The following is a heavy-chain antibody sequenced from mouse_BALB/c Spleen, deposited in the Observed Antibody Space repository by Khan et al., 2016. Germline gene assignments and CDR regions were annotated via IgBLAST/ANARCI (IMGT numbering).Heavy chain of an antibody. Sequence: VQLQQSGTVLARPGASVKMSCKASGYSFTSYWMHWVKQRPGQGLEWIGAIYPGNSDTNYNQKFKGKAKLTAVTSASTAYMELSSLTNEDSAVYYCSRLRNYGMDYWGQGTSVTVSS. CDR1: GYSFTSYW. CDR3: SRLRNYGMDY. V-gene: IGHV1-5*01. D-gene: IGHD2-12*01. J-gene: IGHJ4*01. CDR2: IYPGNSDT.